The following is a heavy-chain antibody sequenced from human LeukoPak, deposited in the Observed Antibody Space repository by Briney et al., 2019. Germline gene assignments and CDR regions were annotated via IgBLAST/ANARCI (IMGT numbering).Heavy chain of an antibody. CDR3: ARGGTMVPDY. D-gene: IGHD3-10*01. J-gene: IGHJ4*02. Sequence: SETLSLTCTVSGGSISSHYWSWIRQPPGKGLEWIGYIYYSGSTNYNPSLKSRVTISVDTSKNQFSLKLSSVTAADTAVYYCARGGTMVPDYWGQGTLVTVSS. CDR2: IYYSGST. V-gene: IGHV4-59*11. CDR1: GGSISSHY.